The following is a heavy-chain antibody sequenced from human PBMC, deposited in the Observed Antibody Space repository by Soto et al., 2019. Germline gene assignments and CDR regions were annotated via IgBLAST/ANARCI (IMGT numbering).Heavy chain of an antibody. V-gene: IGHV4-61*01. Sequence: SETLSLTCTVSGGSVSSGSYYWSWIRQPPGKGLEWIGYIYYSGSTNYNPSLKSRVTISVDTSKNQFSLKLSSVTAADTAVYYCARYIVGAATRFDYWGQGTLVTVSS. J-gene: IGHJ4*02. D-gene: IGHD1-26*01. CDR3: ARYIVGAATRFDY. CDR1: GGSVSSGSYY. CDR2: IYYSGST.